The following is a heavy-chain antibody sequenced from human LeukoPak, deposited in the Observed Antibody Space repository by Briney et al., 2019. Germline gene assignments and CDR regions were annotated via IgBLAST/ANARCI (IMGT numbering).Heavy chain of an antibody. CDR2: IRGSSTTI. CDR1: GFTFSTSS. J-gene: IGHJ4*02. V-gene: IGHV3-48*01. D-gene: IGHD2-2*01. CDR3: ARDSRSHCSTAACYGPYFDY. Sequence: RGPLRLSCAASGFTFSTSSMNWVRQAPGKGLEWISYIRGSSTTIYYADSVKGRFTISRDNAKNSLYLQMNSLRAEDTAVYFCARDSRSHCSTAACYGPYFDYWGQGTLVTVSS.